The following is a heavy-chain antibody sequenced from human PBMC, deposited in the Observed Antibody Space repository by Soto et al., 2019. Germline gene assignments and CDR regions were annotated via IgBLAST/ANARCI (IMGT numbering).Heavy chain of an antibody. V-gene: IGHV3-48*02. CDR1: GFTFSHYS. D-gene: IGHD3-3*01. CDR2: IRGSSSSI. J-gene: IGHJ6*02. Sequence: GGSLRLSCAASGFTFSHYSMNWVRQAPGKWLEWVSYIRGSSSSIYYADSVKGRFTISRDNASKSPYLQMNSLSEDDSAVYYYARLPGAIFAYFHYGMQVWDQGTTVTVSS. CDR3: ARLPGAIFAYFHYGMQV.